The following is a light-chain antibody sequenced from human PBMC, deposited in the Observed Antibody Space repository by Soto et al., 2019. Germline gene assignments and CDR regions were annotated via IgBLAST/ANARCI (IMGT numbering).Light chain of an antibody. CDR3: CSYVGSYSYV. J-gene: IGLJ1*01. CDR2: DVS. CDR1: SSDVGDYNS. Sequence: QSALTQPRSVSGSPGQSVTVSCIGTSSDVGDYNSVSRYQQHPGKAPKLMIYDVSKRPSGVPDRFSGSKSGNTASLTISGLQSEDEADYYCCSYVGSYSYVFGIGTKLTVL. V-gene: IGLV2-11*01.